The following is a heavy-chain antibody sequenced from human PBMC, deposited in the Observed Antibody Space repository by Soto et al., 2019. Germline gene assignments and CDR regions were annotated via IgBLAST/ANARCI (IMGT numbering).Heavy chain of an antibody. J-gene: IGHJ4*02. D-gene: IGHD4-17*01. CDR2: ISYHGSDK. CDR1: GFTFSNYG. Sequence: QVQLVESGGDVVQPGRSLRLSCAASGFTFSNYGMHWVRQAPGKGLEWVAVISYHGSDKYYADSVKGRFTVTRDNSKTTPYLQMDSLRAEDTAVYYFAKDHLTTTVTTVGYWGQGTLVTVSS. CDR3: AKDHLTTTVTTVGY. V-gene: IGHV3-30*18.